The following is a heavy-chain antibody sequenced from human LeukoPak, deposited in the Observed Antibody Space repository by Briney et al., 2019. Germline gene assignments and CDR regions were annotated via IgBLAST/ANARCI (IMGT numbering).Heavy chain of an antibody. D-gene: IGHD2-2*01. CDR2: VSGYNGNT. CDR1: GYTFTNYG. Sequence: RASVNDCCEASGYTFTNYGINWVRQAPGHGLEWMGWVSGYNGNTDYAQKLQGRVTITTDTSTRTAYMELRSLRSDDTAVYYCARFVPADMIGDENWAQGTLVSVSS. J-gene: IGHJ4*02. CDR3: ARFVPADMIGDEN. V-gene: IGHV1-18*01.